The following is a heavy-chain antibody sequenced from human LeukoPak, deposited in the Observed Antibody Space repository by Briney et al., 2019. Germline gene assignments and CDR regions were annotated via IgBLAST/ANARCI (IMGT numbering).Heavy chain of an antibody. CDR1: GGSFSGYY. D-gene: IGHD3-10*01. CDR2: INHSGST. V-gene: IGHV4-34*01. J-gene: IGHJ4*02. Sequence: SETLSLTCAVYGGSFSGYYWSWIRQPPGKGLEWIGEINHSGSTNYNPSLKSRVTISVDTSKNQFSLKLNSVTAADTAVYYCARIPRRITMVRGVITGFDYWGQGTLVTVSS. CDR3: ARIPRRITMVRGVITGFDY.